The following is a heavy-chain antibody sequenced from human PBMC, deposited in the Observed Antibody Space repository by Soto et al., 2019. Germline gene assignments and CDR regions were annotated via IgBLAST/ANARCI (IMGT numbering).Heavy chain of an antibody. CDR3: TKDREFTYYDLWSGYYAFDS. J-gene: IGHJ4*02. Sequence: EVHLLESGGGLVLPGGSLRLSCAGSGFTFSSYAMSWVRQAPGKGLEWVSAISSVGGSTYYADSVKGRFIISRDNSENTLYLQVNSLRAEDTAIYYCTKDREFTYYDLWSGYYAFDSWGQGTLVTVSS. CDR2: ISSVGGST. CDR1: GFTFSSYA. V-gene: IGHV3-23*01. D-gene: IGHD3-3*01.